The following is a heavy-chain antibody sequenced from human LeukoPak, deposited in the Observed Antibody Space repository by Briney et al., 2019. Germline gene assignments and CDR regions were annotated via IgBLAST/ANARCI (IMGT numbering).Heavy chain of an antibody. J-gene: IGHJ6*03. CDR1: GGSISTYY. CDR3: ARLKGEMITIRPYYHYYMDV. Sequence: PSETLSLTCTVSGGSISTYYWTWIRQPPGKGLEWLGYIYYNGNTNYNPSLPSRVTISLNTSKSQFSLNLTSVTAADTAVYYCARLKGEMITIRPYYHYYMDVWGKGTTVTVSS. CDR2: IYYNGNT. V-gene: IGHV4-59*01. D-gene: IGHD5-24*01.